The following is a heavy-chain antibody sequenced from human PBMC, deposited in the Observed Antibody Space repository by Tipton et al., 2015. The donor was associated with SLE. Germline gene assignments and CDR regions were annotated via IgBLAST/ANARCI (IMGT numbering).Heavy chain of an antibody. CDR1: GGPIGSFY. V-gene: IGHV4-4*07. J-gene: IGHJ5*02. Sequence: TLSLTCSVFGGPIGSFYWSWIRQPAGQGLEWIGRIYNSGYTNYNPSLKSRVTMSVDMSKNQFSLKLSSVTAADTAVYYCARLTAITIFNNWFDPWGQGTLVTVSS. CDR2: IYNSGYT. CDR3: ARLTAITIFNNWFDP. D-gene: IGHD3-9*01.